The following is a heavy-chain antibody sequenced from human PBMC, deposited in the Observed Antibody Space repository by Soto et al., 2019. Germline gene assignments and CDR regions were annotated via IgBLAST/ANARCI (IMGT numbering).Heavy chain of an antibody. V-gene: IGHV3-11*06. CDR1: GFTFSDYY. J-gene: IGHJ4*02. D-gene: IGHD2-15*01. CDR3: EKDKRPLSYCSGGRCYLYFDY. Sequence: PGGSLTLSCAASGFTFSDYYMSWIRQAPGKGLEWVSYISSSSSYTNYADSVKGRFTISRDNAKNSLYLQMNSLRAEDTAVYYCEKDKRPLSYCSGGRCYLYFDYWGQGTLVTVSS. CDR2: ISSSSSYT.